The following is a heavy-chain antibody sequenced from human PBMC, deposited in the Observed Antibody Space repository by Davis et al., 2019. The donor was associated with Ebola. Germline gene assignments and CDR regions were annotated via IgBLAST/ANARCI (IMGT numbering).Heavy chain of an antibody. Sequence: GGSLRLSCAASGFSFGSYAMNWVRQTPGKGLEWVSAISGGGGSTYYADSVKGRFTISRDNSKNTLYLQMNSLRAEDTAVYYCASTKWLSRFDYWGQGTLVTVSS. J-gene: IGHJ4*02. CDR2: ISGGGGST. D-gene: IGHD3-22*01. CDR1: GFSFGSYA. V-gene: IGHV3-23*01. CDR3: ASTKWLSRFDY.